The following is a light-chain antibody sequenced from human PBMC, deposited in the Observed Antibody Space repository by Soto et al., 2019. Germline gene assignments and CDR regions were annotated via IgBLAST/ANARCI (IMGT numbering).Light chain of an antibody. CDR2: GAS. J-gene: IGKJ3*01. V-gene: IGKV3-20*01. CDR3: QQYGSSPLFT. CDR1: QSVSNNL. Sequence: EVVLTQSPGTLSLSPGERATLSCRASQSVSNNLLAWFQQKPGQAPRLLIYGASSRATGIPDRFSGSGSGTDFTLTISRLESEDFAAYYCQQYGSSPLFTFGPGTKVDVK.